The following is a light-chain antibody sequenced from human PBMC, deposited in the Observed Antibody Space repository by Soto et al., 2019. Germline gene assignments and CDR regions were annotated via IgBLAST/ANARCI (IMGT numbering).Light chain of an antibody. CDR3: QQYNNWPQT. J-gene: IGKJ1*01. V-gene: IGKV3-15*01. CDR1: QSVSSN. CDR2: GAS. Sequence: EIVMTQSPATLSVSPGERATLSCGASQSVSSNLAWYHQKPGQAPRLLIYGASTRATGIPARFSGSGSGTEFTLTISSLQSEDFAVYYCQQYNNWPQTFGQGTKVEIK.